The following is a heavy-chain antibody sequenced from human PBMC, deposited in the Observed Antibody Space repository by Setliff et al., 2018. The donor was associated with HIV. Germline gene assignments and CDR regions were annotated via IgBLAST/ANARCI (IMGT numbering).Heavy chain of an antibody. CDR3: ARGLAVAGKSYYYYYYMDV. Sequence: ASVKVSCKASGYTFTSYDINWVRQATGQGLEWMGWMSPNSGNAGYAQKFQGRVTMTRNTSISTAYMELSSLRSEDTAMYYCARGLAVAGKSYYYYYYMDVWGKGTTVTVSS. D-gene: IGHD6-19*01. V-gene: IGHV1-8*01. CDR2: MSPNSGNA. CDR1: GYTFTSYD. J-gene: IGHJ6*03.